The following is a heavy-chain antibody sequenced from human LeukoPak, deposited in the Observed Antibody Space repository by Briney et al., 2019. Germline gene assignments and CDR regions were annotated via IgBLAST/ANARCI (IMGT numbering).Heavy chain of an antibody. Sequence: ASVKVSCKASGYTFTSYYMHWVRQAPGQGLEWVGIINPSGGSTSYAQKFQGRVTMTRDTSTSTVYMELSSLRSEDTAVYYCARDVVVTAGAIPEYFQHWGQGTLVTVSS. CDR3: ARDVVVTAGAIPEYFQH. CDR2: INPSGGST. J-gene: IGHJ1*01. D-gene: IGHD2-21*02. CDR1: GYTFTSYY. V-gene: IGHV1-46*01.